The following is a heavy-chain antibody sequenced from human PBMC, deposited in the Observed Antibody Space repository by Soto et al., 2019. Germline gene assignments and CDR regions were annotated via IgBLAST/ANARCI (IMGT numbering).Heavy chain of an antibody. J-gene: IGHJ4*02. CDR3: ARGLSSPSAAGV. D-gene: IGHD6-6*01. V-gene: IGHV4-39*01. CDR2: VHDTGTT. Sequence: QLQLQESGPGLVKPSETLSLTCAVSGGSVSSGGNYWGWIRQSPGKGLEWIGSVHDTGTTHYNPSLTSRVPISVDTSKTQFSLNVNSVTAADTAVYYCARGLSSPSAAGVWGQGTLVTVSS. CDR1: GGSVSSGGNY.